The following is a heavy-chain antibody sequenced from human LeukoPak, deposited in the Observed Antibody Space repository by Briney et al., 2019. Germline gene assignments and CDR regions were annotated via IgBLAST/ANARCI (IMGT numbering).Heavy chain of an antibody. V-gene: IGHV3-13*01. CDR2: IGTAGDT. J-gene: IGHJ4*02. CDR1: GFTFSSYD. Sequence: GGSLRLSCVASGFTFSSYDMHWVRQATGKGLEWVSAIGTAGDTYYPGSVKGRFTISRENAKNSLYLQMNSLRAGDTAVYYCARARGMGYFDYWGQGTLVTVSS. CDR3: ARARGMGYFDY. D-gene: IGHD2-15*01.